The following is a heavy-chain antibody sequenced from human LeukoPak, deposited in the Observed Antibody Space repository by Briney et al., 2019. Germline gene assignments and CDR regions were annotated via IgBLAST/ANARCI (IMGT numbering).Heavy chain of an antibody. Sequence: PGGSLRLSCAASGFTFNSAWMSWVRQAPGKGLEWVGRIKSKGSGGTTDYAAPVKGRFTIARDDSKNMLYLQMNSLKTEDTAVHYCTTLAAVLCSNTSCYDSFDYWGQGTQVTVSS. CDR2: IKSKGSGGTT. J-gene: IGHJ4*02. V-gene: IGHV3-15*01. D-gene: IGHD2-2*01. CDR1: GFTFNSAW. CDR3: TTLAAVLCSNTSCYDSFDY.